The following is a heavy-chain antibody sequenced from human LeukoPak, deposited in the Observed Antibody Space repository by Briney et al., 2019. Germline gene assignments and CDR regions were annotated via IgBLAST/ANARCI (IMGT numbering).Heavy chain of an antibody. Sequence: PGGSLRLSCAASGFTFSSYSMNWVRQAPGKGLEWVSSISSSSSYIYYADSVKGRFTISRDNAKNSLYLQMNSLRAEDTAVYYCARTYYDILTGYFEDYWGQGTLVTVSS. D-gene: IGHD3-9*01. J-gene: IGHJ4*02. CDR1: GFTFSSYS. V-gene: IGHV3-21*01. CDR2: ISSSSSYI. CDR3: ARTYYDILTGYFEDY.